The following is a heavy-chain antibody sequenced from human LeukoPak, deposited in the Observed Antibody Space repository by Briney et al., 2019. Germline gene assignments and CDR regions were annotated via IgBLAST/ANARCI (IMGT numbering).Heavy chain of an antibody. Sequence: PGGSLRLSCAASGFTFSSFWMSWVRQAPGKGLEWVANIKQDGSEKYYVDSVKGRFTISRDNAKNSLFLQMNSLRTEDTAVYYCVRDAVTAYWGQGTLVTVSS. CDR3: VRDAVTAY. V-gene: IGHV3-7*01. CDR2: IKQDGSEK. CDR1: GFTFSSFW. D-gene: IGHD1-14*01. J-gene: IGHJ4*02.